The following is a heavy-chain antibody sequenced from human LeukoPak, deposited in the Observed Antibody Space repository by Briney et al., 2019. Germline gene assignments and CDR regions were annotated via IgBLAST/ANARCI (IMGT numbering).Heavy chain of an antibody. CDR3: ARTPPPGSYYFYWFDP. V-gene: IGHV3-23*01. CDR1: GFTFSSYE. J-gene: IGHJ5*02. Sequence: PGRSLRLSCAASGFTFSSYEMHWVRQAPGKGLEWVSSISGSGGSTYYADSVKGRFTISRDNSKNTLYLQMNNLRAEDTAVYYCARTPPPGSYYFYWFDPWGQGTLVTVSS. CDR2: ISGSGGST. D-gene: IGHD1-26*01.